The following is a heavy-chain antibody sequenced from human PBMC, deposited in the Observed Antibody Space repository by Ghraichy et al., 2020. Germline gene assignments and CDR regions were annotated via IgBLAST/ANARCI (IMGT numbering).Heavy chain of an antibody. V-gene: IGHV3-7*03. CDR1: GFTFSSYW. CDR3: VRESDVLGVRGSSCMDV. CDR2: IKHDGTKK. D-gene: IGHD3-16*01. Sequence: GGSLRLSCAASGFTFSSYWMSWVRQAPGKGLECVANIKHDGTKKFYVDSVKGRFTISRDNAKNSLYLQMNRLRAEDTALYYCVRESDVLGVRGSSCMDVWGQGATPTVSS. J-gene: IGHJ6*02.